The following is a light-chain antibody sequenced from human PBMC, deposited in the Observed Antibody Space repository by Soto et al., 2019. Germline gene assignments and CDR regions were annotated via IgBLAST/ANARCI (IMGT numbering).Light chain of an antibody. Sequence: DIMLTQSPSFLSASVGDRVTITCRASQDIDSYLGWYQQEPGKPPKLLIYAASTLQSGVPSRFSGSRSGTQFSLTISSLQPEDFATYYCKHCKDYPLNFGGGTKVDIK. CDR1: QDIDSY. J-gene: IGKJ4*01. CDR3: KHCKDYPLN. V-gene: IGKV1-9*01. CDR2: AAS.